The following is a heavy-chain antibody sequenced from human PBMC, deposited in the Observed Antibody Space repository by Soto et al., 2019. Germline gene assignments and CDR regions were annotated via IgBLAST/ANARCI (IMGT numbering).Heavy chain of an antibody. D-gene: IGHD3-10*01. CDR1: GITFSIYA. J-gene: IGHJ4*02. CDR3: AKEERPITG. CDR2: ISGSGGNT. Sequence: EVQLLESGGGLVQPGGSLRLSCAASGITFSIYAMAWVRQAPGKGLEWVSAISGSGGNTYYADSVKGRFTISRDNSKNTLLLQMGSLRAEDTAVYYWAKEERPITGWGQGTLVTVSS. V-gene: IGHV3-23*01.